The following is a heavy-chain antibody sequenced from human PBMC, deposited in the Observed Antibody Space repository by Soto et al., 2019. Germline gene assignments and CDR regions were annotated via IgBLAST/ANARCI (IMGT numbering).Heavy chain of an antibody. V-gene: IGHV3-21*03. CDR3: ATSNQYCSSTSCLFHYYYYYGMDV. D-gene: IGHD2-2*01. Sequence: GGSLRLSCAASGFTFSSYSMNWVRQAPGKGLEWVSSISNNSSNIYYADSVKGRFTISRDNSKNTLYLQMNSLRAEDTAVYYCATSNQYCSSTSCLFHYYYYYGMDVWGQGTTVTVSS. J-gene: IGHJ6*02. CDR1: GFTFSSYS. CDR2: ISNNSSNI.